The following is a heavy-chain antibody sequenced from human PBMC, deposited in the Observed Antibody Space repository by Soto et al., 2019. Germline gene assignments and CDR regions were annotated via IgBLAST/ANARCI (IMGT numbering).Heavy chain of an antibody. CDR1: GFTFSSYG. J-gene: IGHJ4*02. CDR2: ISYDGSNK. V-gene: IGHV3-30*18. D-gene: IGHD1-7*01. Sequence: GGSLRLSCAASGFTFSSYGMHWVRQAPGKGLEWVAVISYDGSNKYYADSVKGRFTISRDNSKNTLYLQMNSLRAEDTAVYYCAKADNWNYEVYFDDWGQGTLVTVSS. CDR3: AKADNWNYEVYFDD.